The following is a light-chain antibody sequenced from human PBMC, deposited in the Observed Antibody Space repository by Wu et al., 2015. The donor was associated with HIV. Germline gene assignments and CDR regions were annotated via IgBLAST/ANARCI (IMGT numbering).Light chain of an antibody. J-gene: IGKJ2*01. CDR2: KSS. Sequence: DIQLTQFPSTLSASVGDRVTITCRASQSISSRLAWYQQKPGKAPKLLIYKSSTLESGVPSRFSGSGSGTEFTLTISSLQPDDFATYYCQQYDDYLFTFGQGTKLQIK. CDR1: QSISSR. CDR3: QQYDDYLFT. V-gene: IGKV1-5*03.